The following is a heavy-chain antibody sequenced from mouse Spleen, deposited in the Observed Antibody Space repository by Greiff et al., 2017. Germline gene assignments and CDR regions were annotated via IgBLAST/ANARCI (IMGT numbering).Heavy chain of an antibody. V-gene: IGHV1S81*02. Sequence: VKLQQPGAELVKPGASVKLSCKASGYTFTSYWMHWVKQRPGQGLEWIGEINPSNGRTNYNEKFKSKATLTVDKSSSTAYMQLSSLTSEDSAVYYCARSHRYDARGAMDYWGQGTSVTVSS. CDR3: ARSHRYDARGAMDY. D-gene: IGHD2-14*01. CDR2: INPSNGRT. J-gene: IGHJ4*01. CDR1: GYTFTSYW.